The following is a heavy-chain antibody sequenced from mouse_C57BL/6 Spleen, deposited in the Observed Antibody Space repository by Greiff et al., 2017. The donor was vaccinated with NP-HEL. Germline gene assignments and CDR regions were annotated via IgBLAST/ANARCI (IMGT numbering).Heavy chain of an antibody. D-gene: IGHD2-5*01. Sequence: EVKLVESGGGLVQPGGSLSLSCAASGFTFTDYYMSWVRQPPGTALEWLGFIRNKANGYTPEYSASVQGRFTSSRDNSHSILYLQMNTLRAEDSATYYYASSYYSNSYYYAMDYWGQGTSVTVSS. CDR2: IRNKANGYTP. J-gene: IGHJ4*01. CDR1: GFTFTDYY. V-gene: IGHV7-3*01. CDR3: ASSYYSNSYYYAMDY.